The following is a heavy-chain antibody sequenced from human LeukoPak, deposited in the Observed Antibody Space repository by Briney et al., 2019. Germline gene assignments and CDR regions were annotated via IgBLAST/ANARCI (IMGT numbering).Heavy chain of an antibody. CDR2: INPNSGDT. V-gene: IGHV1-2*02. D-gene: IGHD6-6*01. Sequence: ASVKVSCKASGYTFTGYYMHWVRQAPGQGLEWMGWINPNSGDTNYAQKFQGRVTMTGDTSISTAYMELSRLRSDDTAVYYCARSPYIISSSPDYWGQGTLVTVSS. CDR1: GYTFTGYY. J-gene: IGHJ4*02. CDR3: ARSPYIISSSPDY.